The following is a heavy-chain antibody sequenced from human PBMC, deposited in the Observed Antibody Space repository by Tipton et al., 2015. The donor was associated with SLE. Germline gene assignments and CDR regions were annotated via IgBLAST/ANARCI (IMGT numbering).Heavy chain of an antibody. Sequence: LRLSCAASGFTFSDYYMSWIRQPPGKGLEWIGYIYYSGSTYYNPSLKSRVTISVDTSKNQFSLKLSSVTAADTAVYYCARTGYSGYDGEEYAFDIWGQGTMVTVSS. CDR1: GFTFSDYY. V-gene: IGHV4-59*12. CDR2: IYYSGST. CDR3: ARTGYSGYDGEEYAFDI. D-gene: IGHD5-12*01. J-gene: IGHJ3*02.